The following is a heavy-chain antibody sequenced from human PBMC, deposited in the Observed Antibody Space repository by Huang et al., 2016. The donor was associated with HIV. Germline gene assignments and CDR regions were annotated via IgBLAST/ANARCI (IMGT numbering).Heavy chain of an antibody. CDR2: IIPILGTA. J-gene: IGHJ6*02. Sequence: QVQLVQSGAEVKKPGSSVKVSCKASGGTFSRYAISWVRQAPGQGLEWRGGIIPILGTANYAQKFQGRVTITADESASTAYMELSSLRSEDTAVYYCASQNTYIAAAAHYGMDVWGQGTTVTVSS. V-gene: IGHV1-69*01. CDR1: GGTFSRYA. CDR3: ASQNTYIAAAAHYGMDV. D-gene: IGHD6-13*01.